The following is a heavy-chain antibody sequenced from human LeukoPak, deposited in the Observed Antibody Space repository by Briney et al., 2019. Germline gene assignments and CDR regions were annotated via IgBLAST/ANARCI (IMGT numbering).Heavy chain of an antibody. Sequence: GGSLRLSCAASGFTFNTYTMNWVRQAPGKGLEWVSFISSSSSHIYYADSVRDRFTISRDNAKNSLFLQMNSLRPEDTAVYYCARDGGAYGLDYWGQGTLVTVSS. J-gene: IGHJ4*02. CDR2: ISSSSSHI. V-gene: IGHV3-21*01. CDR3: ARDGGAYGLDY. D-gene: IGHD3-10*01. CDR1: GFTFNTYT.